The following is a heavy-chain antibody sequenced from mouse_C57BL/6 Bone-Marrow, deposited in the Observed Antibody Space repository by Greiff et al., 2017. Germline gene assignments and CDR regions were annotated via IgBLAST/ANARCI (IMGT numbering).Heavy chain of an antibody. CDR2: ISSGSSTI. J-gene: IGHJ3*01. CDR3: ARTGFAY. V-gene: IGHV5-17*01. CDR1: GFTFSDYG. Sequence: DVKLVESGGGLVKPGGSLKLSCAASGFTFSDYGMHWVRQAPEKGLEWVAYISSGSSTIYYADTVKGRFTISRDNATNTLFLQMTSLRSEDTAMYYCARTGFAYWGQGTLVTVSA.